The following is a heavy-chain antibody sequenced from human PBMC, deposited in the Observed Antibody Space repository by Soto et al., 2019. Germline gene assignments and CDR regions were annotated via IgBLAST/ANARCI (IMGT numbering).Heavy chain of an antibody. CDR1: GFTFSSYG. CDR3: ARAPGYGDIDY. CDR2: ISSDGTT. V-gene: IGHV3-48*01. Sequence: EVQLVESGGDFVQPGGSLRLSCAASGFTFSSYGMNWVRQAPVKGLEWVSHISSDGTTYYADSVKGRFTISRDNAKNSLYLQMNSLIVEDPAVYYCARAPGYGDIDYWGRGTLVTVSS. D-gene: IGHD3-10*01. J-gene: IGHJ4*02.